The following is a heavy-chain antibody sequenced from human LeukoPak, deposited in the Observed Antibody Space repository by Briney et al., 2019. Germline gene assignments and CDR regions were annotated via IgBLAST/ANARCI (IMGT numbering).Heavy chain of an antibody. J-gene: IGHJ4*02. D-gene: IGHD5-18*01. Sequence: SETLSLTCAVYGGSFSGYYWSWIRQPPGKGLEWIGEINHSGSTNYNPSLKSRVTISVDTSKNQFSLKLSSVTAADTAVYYCARRPLYSYGPNDYWGQGTPVTVSS. V-gene: IGHV4-34*01. CDR2: INHSGST. CDR1: GGSFSGYY. CDR3: ARRPLYSYGPNDY.